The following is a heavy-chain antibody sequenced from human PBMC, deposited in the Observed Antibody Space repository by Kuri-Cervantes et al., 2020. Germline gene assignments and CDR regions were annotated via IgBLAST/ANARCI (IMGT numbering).Heavy chain of an antibody. J-gene: IGHJ5*02. D-gene: IGHD4-23*01. Sequence: SETLSLTCTVSGGSISSYYWSWIRQPPGKGLEWIGSIYYSGSTYYNPSLKSRVTISVDTSKNQFSLKLSSVTAADTAVYYCARVLLKIPDYGGNWGWFDPWGQGTLVTVSS. CDR1: GGSISSYY. CDR3: ARVLLKIPDYGGNWGWFDP. V-gene: IGHV4-59*05. CDR2: IYYSGST.